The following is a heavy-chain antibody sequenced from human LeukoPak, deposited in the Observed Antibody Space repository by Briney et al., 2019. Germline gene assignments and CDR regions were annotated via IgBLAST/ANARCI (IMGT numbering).Heavy chain of an antibody. J-gene: IGHJ4*02. D-gene: IGHD5-12*01. Sequence: GGSLRLSCAASGFTFSSYSMNWVRQAPGEGLGWVSSISSSSSYIYYADSVKGRFTISRDNTKNSLYLQMNSLRAEDTAVYYCARGPSGYHNTGGQGTLVTVSS. CDR3: ARGPSGYHNT. V-gene: IGHV3-21*01. CDR1: GFTFSSYS. CDR2: ISSSSSYI.